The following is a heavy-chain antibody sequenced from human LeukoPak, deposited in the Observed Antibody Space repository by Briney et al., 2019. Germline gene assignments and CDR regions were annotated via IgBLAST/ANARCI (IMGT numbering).Heavy chain of an antibody. D-gene: IGHD1-7*01. CDR1: GYTFTSYD. J-gene: IGHJ4*02. CDR2: INPNSGGT. Sequence: ASVKVSCKASGYTFTSYDINWVRQATGQGLEWMGWINPNSGGTNYAQKFQGRVTMTRDTSISTAYMELSRLRSDDTAVYYCARASGLVSELHLWGQGTLVTVSS. V-gene: IGHV1-2*02. CDR3: ARASGLVSELHL.